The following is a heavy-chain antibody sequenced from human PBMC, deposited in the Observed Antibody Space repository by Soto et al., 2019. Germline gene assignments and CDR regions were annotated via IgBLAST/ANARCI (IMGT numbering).Heavy chain of an antibody. J-gene: IGHJ5*02. Sequence: EVHLVESGGGLVQPGGSLRLSCAASGFTFSSSSMNWVRQAPGKGLEWVSYISSSSSTIYYADSVKGRFTISRDNAKNSLYLQMNSLRAEDTAVYYCARDSTIFGVVIPSPNWFDPWGQGTLVTVSS. CDR2: ISSSSSTI. V-gene: IGHV3-48*01. CDR3: ARDSTIFGVVIPSPNWFDP. CDR1: GFTFSSSS. D-gene: IGHD3-3*01.